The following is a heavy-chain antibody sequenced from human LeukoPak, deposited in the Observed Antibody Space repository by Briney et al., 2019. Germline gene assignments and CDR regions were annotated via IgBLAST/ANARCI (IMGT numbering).Heavy chain of an antibody. CDR3: AKMYSSGWYFLFDY. CDR1: GFTFSSYA. V-gene: IGHV3-23*01. D-gene: IGHD6-19*01. Sequence: GGSLRLSCAASGFTFSSYAMSWVRQAPGKGLEWVSAISGSGGSTYYADSVKGRFTISRDNSKNTLYLQMNSLRAEDTAVYYCAKMYSSGWYFLFDYWGQGTLVTVSA. CDR2: ISGSGGST. J-gene: IGHJ4*02.